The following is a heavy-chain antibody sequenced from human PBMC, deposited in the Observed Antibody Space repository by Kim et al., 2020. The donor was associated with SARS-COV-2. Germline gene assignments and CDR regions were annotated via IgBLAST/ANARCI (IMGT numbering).Heavy chain of an antibody. CDR3: ARDGRTGGVCYFDP. CDR1: GGSISSSDYY. J-gene: IGHJ5*02. Sequence: SETLSLTCTVSGGSISSSDYYWGWIRQPPGKGLEWIGSIYYTGTTYYNPSLKSRVTISVDTSKNQFSLKLSSVTDAAVYYCARDGRTGGVCYFDPWGQGTLVTVSS. V-gene: IGHV4-39*02. CDR2: IYYTGTT. D-gene: IGHD2-8*02.